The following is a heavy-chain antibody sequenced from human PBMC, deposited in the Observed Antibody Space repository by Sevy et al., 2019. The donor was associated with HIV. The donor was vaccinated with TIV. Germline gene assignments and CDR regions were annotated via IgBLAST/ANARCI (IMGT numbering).Heavy chain of an antibody. Sequence: ASVKVSCKASGYTFTGYYMHWVRQAPGQGLEWMGWINPNSGGTNYAQKFQGRVTMTRDTSISTAYMELSGLRSDDTAVYYCARDREYYYDSSGYYYAAAFDIWGQGTMVTVSS. CDR2: INPNSGGT. CDR1: GYTFTGYY. V-gene: IGHV1-2*02. CDR3: ARDREYYYDSSGYYYAAAFDI. J-gene: IGHJ3*02. D-gene: IGHD3-22*01.